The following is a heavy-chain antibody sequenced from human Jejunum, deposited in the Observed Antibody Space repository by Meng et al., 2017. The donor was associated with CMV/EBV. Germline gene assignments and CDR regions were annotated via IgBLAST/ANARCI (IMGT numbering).Heavy chain of an antibody. D-gene: IGHD3-16*01. CDR1: GFTFRNAW. Sequence: EEQLVEAGGGLVTRGGSLRLSCEGSGFTFRNAWMSWVRQAPGKGLEWVGRIKSKSDGGTTDYAAPVKGRFTISRDDSKNTLYLQMNNLKTEDTAVFYCTTSPRGNYWGQGTLVTVSS. CDR2: IKSKSDGGTT. J-gene: IGHJ4*02. V-gene: IGHV3-15*01. CDR3: TTSPRGNY.